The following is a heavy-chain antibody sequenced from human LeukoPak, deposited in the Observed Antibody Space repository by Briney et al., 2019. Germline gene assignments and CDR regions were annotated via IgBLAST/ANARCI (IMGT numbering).Heavy chain of an antibody. CDR1: GGSISSNSYY. CDR2: IYTSGST. CDR3: ARIGRNYRRSSASWYYFDN. V-gene: IGHV4-61*02. D-gene: IGHD2-2*01. Sequence: SQTLSLTCTVSGGSISSNSYYWSWIRQPAGKGLEWIGRIYTSGSTNYNPSLKSRVTISVDTSRNEFSLKLTSVTAADTAVYYCARIGRNYRRSSASWYYFDNWGQGTLVTVSS. J-gene: IGHJ4*02.